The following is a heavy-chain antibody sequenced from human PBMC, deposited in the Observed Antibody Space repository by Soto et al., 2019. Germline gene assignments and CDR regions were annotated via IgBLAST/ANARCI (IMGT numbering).Heavy chain of an antibody. Sequence: QVQLVQSGAEVKKPGSSVKVSCKASGGTFSSYTISWVRQAPGQGLEWMGRIIPILGIANYAQKFQGRVTITADKSTSTAYMELSSLRSEDTAVYYCARETGCNWNYNAFDIWGQGTMVTVSS. CDR3: ARETGCNWNYNAFDI. D-gene: IGHD1-7*01. J-gene: IGHJ3*02. V-gene: IGHV1-69*08. CDR1: GGTFSSYT. CDR2: IIPILGIA.